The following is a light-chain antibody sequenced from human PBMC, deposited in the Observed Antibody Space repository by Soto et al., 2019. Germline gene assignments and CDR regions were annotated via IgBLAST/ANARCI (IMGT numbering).Light chain of an antibody. J-gene: IGKJ1*01. CDR2: GAS. CDR3: QQYNKWPLT. Sequence: EIVMTQSPDTLSVSPGERATLSCRASQSVSIDLAWYQQTPGQAPRLLIYGASTRATGVPPTFSGSASGTEFTLNISSLQSEDFTVFYCQQYNKWPLTFGQGTKVEIK. CDR1: QSVSID. V-gene: IGKV3-15*01.